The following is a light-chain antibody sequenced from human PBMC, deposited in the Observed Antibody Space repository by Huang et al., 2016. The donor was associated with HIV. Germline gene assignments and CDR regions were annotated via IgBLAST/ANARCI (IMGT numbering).Light chain of an antibody. CDR3: QQYDNWPLT. CDR1: HSVSSN. Sequence: ERVMTQSPATLSVAPGERVTLSCRASHSVSSNLAWSQQKPGQAPRLLNHGASTRAAGIPARFSGSGSGTEFTRAISSLQSEDSGVYFCQQYDNWPLTFGQGTRLEIK. J-gene: IGKJ5*01. CDR2: GAS. V-gene: IGKV3-15*01.